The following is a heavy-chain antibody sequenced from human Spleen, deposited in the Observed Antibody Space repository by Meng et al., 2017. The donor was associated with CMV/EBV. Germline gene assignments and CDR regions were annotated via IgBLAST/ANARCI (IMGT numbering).Heavy chain of an antibody. D-gene: IGHD3-3*01. CDR2: IYYSGST. J-gene: IGHJ4*02. CDR3: ARDKAHHQYDFWSGYLKKRLARHEFLVDY. V-gene: IGHV4-31*02. Sequence: RQHPGKGLGWIGYIYYSGSTYYNPSLKSRVTISVDTSKNQFSLKLSSVTAADTAVYYCARDKAHHQYDFWSGYLKKRLARHEFLVDYWGQGTLVTVSS.